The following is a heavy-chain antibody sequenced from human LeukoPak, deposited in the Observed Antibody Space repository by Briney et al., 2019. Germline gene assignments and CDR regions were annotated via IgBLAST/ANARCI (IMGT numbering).Heavy chain of an antibody. CDR2: IYYSGST. Sequence: SETLSLTCTVSGGSISSSSYYWGWIRQPPGKGLEWIGSIYYSGSTYYNPSLKSRVTISVDTSKNQFSLKLSSVTTADTAVYYCAGLPLTLLGHNWFDPWGQGTLVTVSS. CDR1: GGSISSSSYY. D-gene: IGHD3-9*01. V-gene: IGHV4-39*07. J-gene: IGHJ5*02. CDR3: AGLPLTLLGHNWFDP.